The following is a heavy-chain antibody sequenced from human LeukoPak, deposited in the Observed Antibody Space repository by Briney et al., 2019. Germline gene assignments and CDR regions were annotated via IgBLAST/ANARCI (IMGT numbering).Heavy chain of an antibody. J-gene: IGHJ4*02. Sequence: GRSLRLSCAASGFTFSSYAMHWVRQAPGKGLEWVAVISYDGSNKYYADSVKGRFTISRDNSKNTLYLQMNSLRAEDTAVYYCAIGCSSTSCYNWGQGTLVTVSS. CDR3: AIGCSSTSCYN. D-gene: IGHD2-2*01. CDR2: ISYDGSNK. V-gene: IGHV3-30-3*01. CDR1: GFTFSSYA.